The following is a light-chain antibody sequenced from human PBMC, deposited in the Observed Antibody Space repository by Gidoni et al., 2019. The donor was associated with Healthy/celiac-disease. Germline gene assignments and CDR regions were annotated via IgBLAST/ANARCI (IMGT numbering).Light chain of an antibody. CDR1: QSVSSN. CDR3: QQYNNWPPIT. V-gene: IGKV3-15*01. Sequence: EIVMTQSPATLSASPGERATITCRASQSVSSNLAWYQQKPGQAPRLLIEGASTRATGIPARFSGSGSGTEFTLTISSLQSEDFAVYYCQQYNNWPPITFXXXTRLEIK. J-gene: IGKJ5*01. CDR2: GAS.